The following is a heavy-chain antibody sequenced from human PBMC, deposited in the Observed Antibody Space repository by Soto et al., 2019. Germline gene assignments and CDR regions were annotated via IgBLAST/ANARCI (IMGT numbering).Heavy chain of an antibody. CDR3: ARSRAFSFRSSVDY. CDR1: GYSFTSYW. D-gene: IGHD3-3*02. Sequence: EVQLVQSGAEVKKPGESLKISCKGSGYSFTSYWIAWVRQMPGKGLEWMGIIYPDDSDSRYSPSFQAQVTISADKSISTAYLQWSSLKASDTAIYYCARSRAFSFRSSVDYWGQGSLVTVSS. V-gene: IGHV5-51*01. CDR2: IYPDDSDS. J-gene: IGHJ4*02.